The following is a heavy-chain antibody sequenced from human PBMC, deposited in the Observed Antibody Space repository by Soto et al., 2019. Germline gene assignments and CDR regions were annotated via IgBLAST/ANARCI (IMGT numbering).Heavy chain of an antibody. CDR2: IYWDDDK. Sequence: ESGPTLVNPTQTLTLTCTFSGFSLSTSGVGVGWIRQPPGKALEWLALIYWDDDKRYSPSLKSRLTITKDTSKNRVVLTMTNMDPVDTATYYCAHSRVPLLWFGELLPAPPYFDYWGQGTLVTVSS. J-gene: IGHJ4*02. CDR1: GFSLSTSGVG. V-gene: IGHV2-5*02. D-gene: IGHD3-10*01. CDR3: AHSRVPLLWFGELLPAPPYFDY.